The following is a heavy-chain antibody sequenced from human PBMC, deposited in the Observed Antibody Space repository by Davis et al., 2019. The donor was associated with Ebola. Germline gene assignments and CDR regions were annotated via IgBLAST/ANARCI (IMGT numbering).Heavy chain of an antibody. J-gene: IGHJ6*03. D-gene: IGHD3-10*01. CDR2: IIPILGTA. Sequence: SVKVSCKASGGTLSSYAINWVRQAPGQGLEWMGGIIPILGTASYARKFQGRVTITADESTRTVDMTLSSLRSEDTAVYYCGRGSGSGNNFYYYYMDVWGKGTTVTVSS. CDR1: GGTLSSYA. CDR3: GRGSGSGNNFYYYYMDV. V-gene: IGHV1-69*13.